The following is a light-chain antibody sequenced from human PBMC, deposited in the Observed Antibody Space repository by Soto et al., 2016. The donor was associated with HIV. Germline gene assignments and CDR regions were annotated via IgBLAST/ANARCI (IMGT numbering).Light chain of an antibody. CDR3: QQYNSFSYT. CDR2: KAS. V-gene: IGKV1-5*03. Sequence: DIQMTQSPSTLSASVGDRVTPTCRASQSITDRLAWYQQKPGKAPKILISKASSLQSGVPSRFSGSGSGTEFTLTISSLQPDDFATYYCQQYNSFSYTFGGGTNVDIK. J-gene: IGKJ4*01. CDR1: QSITDR.